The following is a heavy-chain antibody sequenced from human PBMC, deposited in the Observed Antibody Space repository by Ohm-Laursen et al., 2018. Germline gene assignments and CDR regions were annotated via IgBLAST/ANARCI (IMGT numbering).Heavy chain of an antibody. D-gene: IGHD1-26*01. CDR1: GFTFSTYE. J-gene: IGHJ2*01. V-gene: IGHV3-48*03. CDR3: ARDSAPFDL. Sequence: SLRLSCAASGFTFSTYEMNWVRQAPGKGLEWVSYISSSSSTIYYADSVKGRFTISRDNAKNSLYLQMNSLRAEDTAVYYCARDSAPFDLWGRGTLVTVSS. CDR2: ISSSSSTI.